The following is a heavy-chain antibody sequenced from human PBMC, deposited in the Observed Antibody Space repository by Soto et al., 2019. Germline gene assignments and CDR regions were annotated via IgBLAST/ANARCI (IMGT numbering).Heavy chain of an antibody. D-gene: IGHD3-22*01. CDR3: ARDKNYYDSSGYWNWFDP. CDR1: GYTFTGYY. Sequence: GASVKVSCKASGYTFTGYYMHWVRQAPGQGLEWMGWINPNSGGTNYAQKFQGRVTMTRDTSISTAYMELSRLRSDDTAVYYCARDKNYYDSSGYWNWFDPWGQGTLVTVSS. J-gene: IGHJ5*02. V-gene: IGHV1-2*02. CDR2: INPNSGGT.